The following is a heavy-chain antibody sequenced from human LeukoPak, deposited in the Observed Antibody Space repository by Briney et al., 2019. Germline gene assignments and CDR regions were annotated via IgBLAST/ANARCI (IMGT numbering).Heavy chain of an antibody. CDR2: ISGSGDST. CDR3: AKARGYFDY. CDR1: GFTFSSYA. V-gene: IGHV3-23*01. J-gene: IGHJ4*02. Sequence: SGGSLRLSCAASGFTFSSYATSWVRQAPGKGLEWVSAISGSGDSTYYADSVKGRFTISRDNSKNTLYLQMNSLRADDTAVYYCAKARGYFDYWGQGTLVTVSS. D-gene: IGHD3-16*01.